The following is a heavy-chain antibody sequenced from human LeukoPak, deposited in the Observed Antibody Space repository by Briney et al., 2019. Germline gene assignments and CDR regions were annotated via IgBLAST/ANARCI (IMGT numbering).Heavy chain of an antibody. CDR2: VYSRGSI. Sequence: SETLSLTCTVSGGSINRNYWSWIRQPAGKGLEWMGRVYSRGSITYNPSLESRVTISVDTSKNQFSLKLSSVTAADTAVYYCASTWSAYYFDYWGQGTLVTVSS. CDR3: ASTWSAYYFDY. J-gene: IGHJ4*02. V-gene: IGHV4-4*07. CDR1: GGSINRNY. D-gene: IGHD2-8*02.